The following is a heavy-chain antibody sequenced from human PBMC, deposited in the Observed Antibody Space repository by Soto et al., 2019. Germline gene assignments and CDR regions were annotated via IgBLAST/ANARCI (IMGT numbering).Heavy chain of an antibody. CDR2: ISYDGSNK. CDR1: GFIFSAYG. Sequence: QVHLVESGGGEVQPGRSLRLSCAASGFIFSAYGMHWVRQAPGKGLEWVAVISYDGSNKYFADSVKGRFTISRDNSKNTLFLQMNSLRVEDTAVYFCGKDGPYGMATKGVDFWGQGTLVSVSS. CDR3: GKDGPYGMATKGVDF. D-gene: IGHD5-12*01. V-gene: IGHV3-30*18. J-gene: IGHJ4*02.